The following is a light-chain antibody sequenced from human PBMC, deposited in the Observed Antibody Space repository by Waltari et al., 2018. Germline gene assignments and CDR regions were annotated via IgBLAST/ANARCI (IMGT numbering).Light chain of an antibody. CDR1: EGIVTS. CDR3: QQFWSYPLT. V-gene: IGKV1-13*02. CDR2: AVS. J-gene: IGKJ4*01. Sequence: AIQLTQSPSSLSAFVGDRVTMTCRASEGIVTSLAWYQQKPGEAPKLLIFAVSTLQNGVPSRFSGSGSGTGFTLTISSLQPEDFATYYCQQFWSYPLTFGGGTKVEIK.